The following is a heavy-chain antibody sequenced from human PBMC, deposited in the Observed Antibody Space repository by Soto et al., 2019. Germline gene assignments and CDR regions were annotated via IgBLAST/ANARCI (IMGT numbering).Heavy chain of an antibody. J-gene: IGHJ3*02. V-gene: IGHV5-51*01. Sequence: GESLKISCKGSGYSFTSYWIGWVRQMPGKGLEWMGIIYPGDSDTRYSPSFQGQVTISADKSISTAYLQWSSLKASDTAMYYCARHMRPLVFGASLDAFDIWGQGTMVTVSS. CDR3: ARHMRPLVFGASLDAFDI. CDR1: GYSFTSYW. CDR2: IYPGDSDT. D-gene: IGHD3-3*01.